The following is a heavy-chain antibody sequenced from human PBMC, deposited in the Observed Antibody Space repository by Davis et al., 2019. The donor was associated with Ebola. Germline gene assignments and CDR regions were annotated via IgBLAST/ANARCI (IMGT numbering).Heavy chain of an antibody. CDR1: GFTFSSYG. Sequence: PGGSLRLSCAASGFTFSSYGMHWVRQAPGKGLEWVAVISYDGSNKYYADSVKGRFTISRDNSKNTLYLQMNSLRAEDTAVYYCARMQDTYYGMDVWGQGTTVTVSS. CDR3: ARMQDTYYGMDV. V-gene: IGHV3-30*03. J-gene: IGHJ6*02. CDR2: ISYDGSNK.